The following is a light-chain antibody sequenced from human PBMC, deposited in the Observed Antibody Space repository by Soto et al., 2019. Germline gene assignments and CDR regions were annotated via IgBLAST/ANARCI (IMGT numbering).Light chain of an antibody. V-gene: IGKV3-15*01. CDR3: QQGNNWPLT. J-gene: IGKJ2*01. CDR2: GAS. CDR1: QSINNE. Sequence: EIVMTQSPATLSLSPGERAALSCRASQSINNELAWYQQKPGQPPRHLIYGASTRATGVPARFTGSESGSDFTLTISRLQSEDFAVYYCQQGNNWPLTFGQGTRLEI.